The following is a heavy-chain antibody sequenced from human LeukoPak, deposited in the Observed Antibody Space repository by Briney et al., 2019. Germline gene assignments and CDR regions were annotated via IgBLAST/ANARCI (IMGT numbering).Heavy chain of an antibody. CDR1: GGAITAYY. CDR3: ARRMSPVGWFGP. Sequence: SETLSLTCTVSGGAITAYYWSWLRQPPGKGLEWIGYIYYSGITNYNPSLKSRVTMSVGTSKNHFYLKLSSVTAADTAVYFCARRMSPVGWFGPWGQGTLVTVSS. J-gene: IGHJ5*02. V-gene: IGHV4-59*08. CDR2: IYYSGIT.